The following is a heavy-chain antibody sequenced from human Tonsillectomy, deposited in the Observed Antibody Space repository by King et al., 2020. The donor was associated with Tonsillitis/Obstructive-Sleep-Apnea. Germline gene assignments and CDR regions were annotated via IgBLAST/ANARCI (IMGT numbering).Heavy chain of an antibody. CDR3: AKDEGYSRSANFDY. J-gene: IGHJ4*02. V-gene: IGHV3-9*01. Sequence: VQLVESGGGLVQPGRSLRLSCAASGFTFDDYAMHWVRQAPGKGLEWVSGISWNSGSIGYADSVKGRFTISRDNAKNSLYLQMNSLRAEDTALYYCAKDEGYSRSANFDYWGQGTLVTVSS. CDR2: ISWNSGSI. CDR1: GFTFDDYA. D-gene: IGHD6-6*01.